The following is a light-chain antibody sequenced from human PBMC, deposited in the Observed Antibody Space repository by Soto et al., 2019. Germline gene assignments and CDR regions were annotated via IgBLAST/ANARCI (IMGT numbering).Light chain of an antibody. CDR3: QHYGDSPELT. V-gene: IGKV3-20*01. J-gene: IGKJ4*01. CDR1: QSVSSRY. CDR2: GAS. Sequence: EIVLTQSPGTLSLSPGERATLSCRASQSVSSRYLAWYQQKPGQAPRLLIFGASSRASGIPDRFSGSGSGTDFTLTVSRLEPEDFALYYCQHYGDSPELTFGGGTRVEIK.